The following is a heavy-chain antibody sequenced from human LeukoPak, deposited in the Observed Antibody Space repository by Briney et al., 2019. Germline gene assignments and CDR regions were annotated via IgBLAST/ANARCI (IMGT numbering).Heavy chain of an antibody. Sequence: SVKVSCKASGGTFSSYAISWVRQAPGQGLEWMGRIIPIFGTANYAQKFQGRVTITTDEPTSTAYMELSSLRSEDTAVYYCARDSRRDGDRNDYWGQGTLVTVSS. CDR2: IIPIFGTA. J-gene: IGHJ4*02. V-gene: IGHV1-69*05. D-gene: IGHD5-24*01. CDR3: ARDSRRDGDRNDY. CDR1: GGTFSSYA.